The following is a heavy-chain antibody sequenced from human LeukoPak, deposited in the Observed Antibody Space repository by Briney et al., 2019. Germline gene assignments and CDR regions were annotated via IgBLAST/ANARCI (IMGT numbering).Heavy chain of an antibody. CDR2: ISSSSSYI. V-gene: IGHV3-21*01. Sequence: PGGSLRLACAASGFTFSSYSMNWVRQAPGKGLEWVSSISSSSSYIYYADSVKGRFTISRDNAKNSLYLQMNSLRAEDTAVYYCARDQYYYDSSGYYYEHDAFDIWGQGTMVTVSS. CDR1: GFTFSSYS. D-gene: IGHD3-22*01. J-gene: IGHJ3*02. CDR3: ARDQYYYDSSGYYYEHDAFDI.